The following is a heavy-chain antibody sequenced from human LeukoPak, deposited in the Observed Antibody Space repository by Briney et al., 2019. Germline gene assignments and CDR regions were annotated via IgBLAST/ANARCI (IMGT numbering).Heavy chain of an antibody. J-gene: IGHJ4*02. Sequence: ASVKVSCKASGYTFTSYGISWVRQAPGQGLEWMGWISAYNGNTNYAQKLQGRVTMTTDTSTSTAYMELRSLRSDDTAVYYCARFTYYYGSGSYYGAKRLKELPDYWGQGTLVTVSS. CDR1: GYTFTSYG. CDR2: ISAYNGNT. D-gene: IGHD3-10*01. CDR3: ARFTYYYGSGSYYGAKRLKELPDY. V-gene: IGHV1-18*01.